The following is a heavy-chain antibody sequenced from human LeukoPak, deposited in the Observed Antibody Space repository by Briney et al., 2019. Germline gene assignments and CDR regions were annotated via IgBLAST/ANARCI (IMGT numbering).Heavy chain of an antibody. V-gene: IGHV4-39*01. J-gene: IGHJ4*02. CDR1: GGSISSSSYY. CDR3: AGDGYYYDSSGPGDY. CDR2: IYYSGST. Sequence: PSETLSLTCTVSGGSISSSSYYWGWIRQPPGKGLEWIGSIYYSGSTYYNPSLKSRVTISVDTSKNQFSLKLSSVTAADTAVYYCAGDGYYYDSSGPGDYWGQGNLVTVSS. D-gene: IGHD3-22*01.